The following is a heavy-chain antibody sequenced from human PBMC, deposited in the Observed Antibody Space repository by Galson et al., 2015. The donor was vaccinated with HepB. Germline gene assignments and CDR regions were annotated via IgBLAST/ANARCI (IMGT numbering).Heavy chain of an antibody. J-gene: IGHJ4*02. CDR1: GFTFPTYA. CDR3: AGGPPRERDIWSRHYTRPDF. V-gene: IGHV3-33*08. Sequence: LRLSCATSGFTFPTYAMHWVRQAPGKGLEWVAVIWYDGDPKYYADSVKGRFTVSRDTSKSTLYLQMNSLRVGDTAVYYCAGGPPRERDIWSRHYTRPDFWGQGTLVTVSS. D-gene: IGHD3-3*01. CDR2: IWYDGDPK.